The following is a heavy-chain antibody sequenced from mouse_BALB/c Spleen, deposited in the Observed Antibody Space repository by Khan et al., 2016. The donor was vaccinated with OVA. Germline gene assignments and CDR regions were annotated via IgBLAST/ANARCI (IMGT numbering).Heavy chain of an antibody. D-gene: IGHD1-1*01. V-gene: IGHV14-3*02. CDR1: GFNIKDTY. CDR3: GRFVSHLYGSGWFAY. J-gene: IGHJ3*01. Sequence: VQLQQSGAELVKPGASVKLSCTASGFNIKDTYIHWVKQRPEQGLEWIGRIDPANGDTKCDPKFQGKATIKADTSSNTAYLQLSSLTSEDTAVYYCGRFVSHLYGSGWFAYWGQGTLVTVSA. CDR2: IDPANGDT.